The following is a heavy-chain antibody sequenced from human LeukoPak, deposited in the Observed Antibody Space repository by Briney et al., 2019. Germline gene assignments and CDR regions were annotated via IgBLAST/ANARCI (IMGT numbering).Heavy chain of an antibody. Sequence: SETLSLTCTVSGGAISSYYWSWIRQPPGKGLEWIGYIYYSGSTNYNPSLKSRVTISVDTSKSQFSLKLSSVTAADTAVYYCARAAYIHRAFDIWGQGTMVTVSS. CDR3: ARAAYIHRAFDI. V-gene: IGHV4-59*01. CDR2: IYYSGST. CDR1: GGAISSYY. J-gene: IGHJ3*02. D-gene: IGHD3-16*01.